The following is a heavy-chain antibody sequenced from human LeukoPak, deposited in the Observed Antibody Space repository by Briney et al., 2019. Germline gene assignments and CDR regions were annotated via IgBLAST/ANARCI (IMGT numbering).Heavy chain of an antibody. J-gene: IGHJ5*02. CDR3: ARDALYDSSGYYNNWFDP. CDR1: GFTFSSYS. V-gene: IGHV3-21*01. Sequence: GSLRLSCAASGFTFSSYSMNWVRQAPGKGLEWVSSISSSSSYIYYADSVKGRFTISRDNAKNSLYLQMNSLRAEDTAVYYCARDALYDSSGYYNNWFDPWGQGTLVTVSS. CDR2: ISSSSSYI. D-gene: IGHD3-22*01.